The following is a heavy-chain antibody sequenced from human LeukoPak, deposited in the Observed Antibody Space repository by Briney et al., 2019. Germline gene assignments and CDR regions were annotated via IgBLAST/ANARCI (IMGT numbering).Heavy chain of an antibody. CDR3: ARVCYYDSSGYYYGPGCYFDY. V-gene: IGHV4-34*01. CDR2: INHSGST. J-gene: IGHJ4*02. D-gene: IGHD3-22*01. CDR1: GGSFSGYY. Sequence: TSETLSLTCAVYGGSFSGYYWSWIRQPPGKGLEWIGEINHSGSTNYNPSLKSRVTISVDTSKNQFSLKLSSVTAADTAVYYCARVCYYDSSGYYYGPGCYFDYWGQGTLVTVSS.